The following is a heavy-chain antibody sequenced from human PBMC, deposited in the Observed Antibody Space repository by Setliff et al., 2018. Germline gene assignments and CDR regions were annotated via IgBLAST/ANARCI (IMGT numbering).Heavy chain of an antibody. V-gene: IGHV4-34*01. D-gene: IGHD3-3*01. Sequence: SETLSLTCTVYGGSFSDYYWGWIRQSPGKRPEWIAEINHSGSTNYNPSLKSRLTISVDASTNQFSLKLYSVTAADTAVYYCRYWSGYYNNDYWGQGTLVTV. CDR1: GGSFSDYY. CDR3: RYWSGYYNNDY. CDR2: INHSGST. J-gene: IGHJ4*02.